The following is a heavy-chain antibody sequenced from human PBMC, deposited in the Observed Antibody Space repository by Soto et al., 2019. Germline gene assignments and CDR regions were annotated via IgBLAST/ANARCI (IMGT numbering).Heavy chain of an antibody. CDR1: GYTFTSYD. CDR3: ARNYDCWSGPYSVN. V-gene: IGHV1-8*01. CDR2: MNPNSGNT. Sequence: ASVKVSCKASGYTFTSYDINWVRQATGQGLEWMGWMNPNSGNTGYAQKFQGRVTMTRNTSISTAYMERSSLRSEDTAVYYCARNYDCWSGPYSVNWGQATLVTFSS. D-gene: IGHD3-3*01. J-gene: IGHJ4*02.